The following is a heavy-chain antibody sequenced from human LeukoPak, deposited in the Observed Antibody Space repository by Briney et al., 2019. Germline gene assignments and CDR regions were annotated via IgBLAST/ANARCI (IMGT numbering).Heavy chain of an antibody. V-gene: IGHV3-7*01. Sequence: RSGGSLRLSCAASGFTFSSYWMSWVRQAPGKGLEWVANIKQDGSEKYYVDSVKGRFTISRDSAKNSLYLQMNSLRAEDTAAYYCARDLGQYYDTSDNWFDPWGQGTLVTVSS. CDR1: GFTFSSYW. CDR3: ARDLGQYYDTSDNWFDP. CDR2: IKQDGSEK. D-gene: IGHD3-22*01. J-gene: IGHJ5*02.